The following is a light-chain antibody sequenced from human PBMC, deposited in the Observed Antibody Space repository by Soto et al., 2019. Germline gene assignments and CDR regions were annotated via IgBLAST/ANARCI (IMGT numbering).Light chain of an antibody. CDR2: SAS. V-gene: IGKV3-15*01. CDR1: QSISTE. Sequence: EIVMTQSPATLSVSPGERATLSCRASQSISTELAWYQQKPGQPPRLLIYSASTRATGVPARFTGSGSGSEFTLTISGLQSEDFAVYYCQQGQNLPPTFGQGTRLEI. CDR3: QQGQNLPPT. J-gene: IGKJ2*01.